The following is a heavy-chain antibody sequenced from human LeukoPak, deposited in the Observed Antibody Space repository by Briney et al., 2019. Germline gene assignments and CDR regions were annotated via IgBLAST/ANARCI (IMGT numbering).Heavy chain of an antibody. Sequence: GGSLRLSCVASGFTVSSNYMSWVRQAPGKGLEWVSVIYSGGSTYYADSVKGRFTISRDNSKNTLYLQMNSLRAEDAAVYYCARFSGSYYTPFDYWGQGTLVTVSS. J-gene: IGHJ4*02. D-gene: IGHD1-26*01. CDR3: ARFSGSYYTPFDY. CDR1: GFTVSSNY. V-gene: IGHV3-66*02. CDR2: IYSGGST.